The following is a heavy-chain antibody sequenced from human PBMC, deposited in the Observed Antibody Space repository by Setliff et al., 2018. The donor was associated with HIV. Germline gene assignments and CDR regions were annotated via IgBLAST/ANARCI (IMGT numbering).Heavy chain of an antibody. D-gene: IGHD4-17*01. CDR3: ARAPRDGNNYGYQPYYFDY. V-gene: IGHV4-38-2*01. J-gene: IGHJ4*02. CDR1: GYSISSGYY. Sequence: SETLSLTCAVSGYSISSGYYWGWVRQPPGKGLEWVGSIYHSGTTYYNPSLKSRVTISVDTSKNQFSLKLSSVTAADTAVYYCARAPRDGNNYGYQPYYFDYWGQGTLVTSPQ. CDR2: IYHSGTT.